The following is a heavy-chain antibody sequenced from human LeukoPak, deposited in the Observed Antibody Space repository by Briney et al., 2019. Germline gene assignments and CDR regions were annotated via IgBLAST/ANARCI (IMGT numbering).Heavy chain of an antibody. D-gene: IGHD2-15*01. Sequence: GGSLRLSCAASEFSFSSFYMGWVRQAPGKGLEWVANIKQDGSERYYVDSVKGRFTISRDNAKNSLYLQMNSLRAVDTAVYYCARGPSGGNGFSYWGLGTLVTVSS. CDR2: IKQDGSER. CDR1: EFSFSSFY. CDR3: ARGPSGGNGFSY. J-gene: IGHJ4*02. V-gene: IGHV3-7*04.